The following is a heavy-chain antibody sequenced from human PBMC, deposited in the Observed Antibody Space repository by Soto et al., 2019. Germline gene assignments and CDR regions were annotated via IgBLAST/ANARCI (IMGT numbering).Heavy chain of an antibody. CDR1: GYTLTELS. J-gene: IGHJ4*02. CDR2: FDPEDGET. D-gene: IGHD3-16*02. V-gene: IGHV1-24*01. CDR3: ATESYSSYDYIWGSYHD. Sequence: ASVKVSCKVSGYTLTELSMHWVRQAPGKGLEWMGGFDPEDGETIYAQKFQGRVTMTEDTSTDTAYMELSSLRSEDTAVYYCATESYSSYDYIWGSYHDWGQGTLVTVSS.